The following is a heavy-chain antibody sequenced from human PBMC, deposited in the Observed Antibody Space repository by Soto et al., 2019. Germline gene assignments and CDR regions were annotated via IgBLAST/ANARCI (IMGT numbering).Heavy chain of an antibody. J-gene: IGHJ6*02. CDR2: IYYSGST. V-gene: IGHV4-39*01. Sequence: PSETLSLTCTVSGGSISSSSYYWGWIRQPPGKGLEWIGSIYYSGSTYYNPSLKSRVTISVDTSKNQFSLKLSSVTAADTAVYYCARQGYYYGSGSYYFDYYYYGMDVWGQGTTVTVSS. CDR3: ARQGYYYGSGSYYFDYYYYGMDV. CDR1: GGSISSSSYY. D-gene: IGHD3-10*01.